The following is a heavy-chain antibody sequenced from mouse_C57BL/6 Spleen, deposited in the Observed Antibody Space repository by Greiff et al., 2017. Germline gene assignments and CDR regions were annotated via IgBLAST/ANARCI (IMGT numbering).Heavy chain of an antibody. CDR1: GYTFTSYW. CDR2: IDPSDSYT. D-gene: IGHD1-1*01. CDR3: ATHYYGSRRGMDY. J-gene: IGHJ4*01. Sequence: QVQLQQPGAELVMPGASVKLSCKASGYTFTSYWMHWVKQRPGQGLEWIGEIDPSDSYTNYNQKFKGKSTLTVDKSSSTAYMQLSSLTSEDSAVYYCATHYYGSRRGMDYWGQGTSVTVSS. V-gene: IGHV1-69*01.